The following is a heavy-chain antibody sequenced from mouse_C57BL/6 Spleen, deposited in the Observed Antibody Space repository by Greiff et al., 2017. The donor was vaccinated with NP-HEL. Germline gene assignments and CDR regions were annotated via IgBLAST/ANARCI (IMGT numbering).Heavy chain of an antibody. J-gene: IGHJ4*01. CDR1: GYTFTSYW. CDR2: IHPNSGST. D-gene: IGHD1-1*01. Sequence: VQLQQSGAELVKPGASVKLSCKASGYTFTSYWMHWVKQRPGQGLEWIGMIHPNSGSTNYNEKFKSKATLTVDKSSSTAYMQLSSLTSEDSAVYYSSRSDGSLYGWAMDYWGQGASVTVSS. V-gene: IGHV1-64*01. CDR3: SRSDGSLYGWAMDY.